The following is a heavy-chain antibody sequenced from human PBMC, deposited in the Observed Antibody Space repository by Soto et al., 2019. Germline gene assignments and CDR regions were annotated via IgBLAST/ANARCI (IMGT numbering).Heavy chain of an antibody. J-gene: IGHJ4*02. V-gene: IGHV3-30*18. CDR3: AKEGVGGPHFDY. D-gene: IGHD2-15*01. CDR2: ISYDGSNK. Sequence: ESGGGVVQPGRSLRLSCAASGFTFSSYGMHWVRQAPGKGLEWVAVISYDGSNKYYADSVKGRFTISRDNSKNTLYLQMNSLRAEDTAVYYCAKEGVGGPHFDYWGQGTLVTVSS. CDR1: GFTFSSYG.